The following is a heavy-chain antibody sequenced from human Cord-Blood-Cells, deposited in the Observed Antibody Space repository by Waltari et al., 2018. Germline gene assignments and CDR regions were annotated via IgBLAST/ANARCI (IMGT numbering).Heavy chain of an antibody. V-gene: IGHV4-39*01. CDR3: ARHRLTGDRAFDI. J-gene: IGHJ3*02. CDR1: GGSISSSSYY. D-gene: IGHD7-27*01. CDR2: LYYRGST. Sequence: QLQLQESGPGLVKPSETLSLTCTVSGGSISSSSYYWGWIRQPPGKGLEWIGSLYYRGSTYSHPSLKSRVTISVDTSKNQFSLKLSSVTAADTAVYYCARHRLTGDRAFDIWGQGTMVTDSS.